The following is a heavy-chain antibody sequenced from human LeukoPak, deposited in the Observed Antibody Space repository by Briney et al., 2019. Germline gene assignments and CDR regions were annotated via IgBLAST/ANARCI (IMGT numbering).Heavy chain of an antibody. Sequence: GGSLRLSCAASGFIFSSYWMTWVRQAPGKGLEWVANIKQDGSEKYYVDSVKGRFTISRDDAKNSLYLQMNSLRAEDTAVYYCARGGGLDIWGQGTMVTVSS. V-gene: IGHV3-7*05. CDR3: ARGGGLDI. J-gene: IGHJ3*02. CDR2: IKQDGSEK. CDR1: GFIFSSYW.